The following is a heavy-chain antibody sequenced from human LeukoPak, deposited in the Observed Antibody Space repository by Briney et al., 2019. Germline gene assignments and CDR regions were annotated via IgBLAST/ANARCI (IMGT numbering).Heavy chain of an antibody. CDR1: GGSISSYY. Sequence: SETLSLTCTVSGGSISSYYWSWIRQPPGKGLEWIGYIYYSGSTNYNPSLKSRVTISVDTSKNQFSLKLSSVTAADTAVYYCARNLWFGLFDPWGQGTLVTDSS. D-gene: IGHD3-10*01. CDR3: ARNLWFGLFDP. J-gene: IGHJ5*02. CDR2: IYYSGST. V-gene: IGHV4-59*01.